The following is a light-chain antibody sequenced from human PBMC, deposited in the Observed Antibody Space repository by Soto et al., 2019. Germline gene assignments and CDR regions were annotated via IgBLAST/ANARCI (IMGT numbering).Light chain of an antibody. CDR2: GAF. V-gene: IGKV3-20*01. CDR3: QHYDSRPYT. J-gene: IGKJ2*01. Sequence: EIVLTQSPGTLSLSPGERATLSCRASQSVSSSYLAWYQQKPGQAPRLLIYGAFVRATGIPDRFSGSGSGTDFTLTISRLEPEDFAVYYCQHYDSRPYTFGQGTKV. CDR1: QSVSSSY.